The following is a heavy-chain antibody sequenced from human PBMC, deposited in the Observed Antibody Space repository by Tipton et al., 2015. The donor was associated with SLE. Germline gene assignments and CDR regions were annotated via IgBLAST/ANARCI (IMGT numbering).Heavy chain of an antibody. J-gene: IGHJ5*02. Sequence: TLSLTCTVSGGSISSYYRSWIRQPPGKGLEWIGYIYYSGNTNYNPSLKSRVTISVDTSKNQFSLKLSSVTAADTAVYYCARDLRVHCSSTSCYQGFDPWGQGTLVTVFS. CDR1: GGSISSYY. D-gene: IGHD2-2*01. V-gene: IGHV4-59*01. CDR2: IYYSGNT. CDR3: ARDLRVHCSSTSCYQGFDP.